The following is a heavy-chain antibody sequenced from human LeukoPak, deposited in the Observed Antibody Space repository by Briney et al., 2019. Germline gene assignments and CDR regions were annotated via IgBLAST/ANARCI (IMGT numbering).Heavy chain of an antibody. J-gene: IGHJ4*02. Sequence: SETLSLTYTVSGGSISSYYWSWIRQPPGKGLEWIGYIYYSGSTNYNPSLKSRVTISVDTSKNQFSLKLSSVTAADTAVYYCARLLTGYHADCWGQGTLVTVSS. CDR3: ARLLTGYHADC. CDR1: GGSISSYY. D-gene: IGHD3-9*01. V-gene: IGHV4-59*01. CDR2: IYYSGST.